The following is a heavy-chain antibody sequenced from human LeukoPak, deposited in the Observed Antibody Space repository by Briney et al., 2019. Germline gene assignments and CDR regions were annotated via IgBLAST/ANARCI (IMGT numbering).Heavy chain of an antibody. CDR1: GFNFSTYW. Sequence: PGGSLRLSCTASGFNFSTYWMTWVRQVPGKGLEWVATISYDGSNTYYADSVKGRFTISRDISKNTLYLQMNSLRADDTAVYYCSAYYYSSGSYVDYWGQGTLVTVSS. CDR3: SAYYYSSGSYVDY. CDR2: ISYDGSNT. J-gene: IGHJ4*02. V-gene: IGHV3-30*03. D-gene: IGHD3-10*01.